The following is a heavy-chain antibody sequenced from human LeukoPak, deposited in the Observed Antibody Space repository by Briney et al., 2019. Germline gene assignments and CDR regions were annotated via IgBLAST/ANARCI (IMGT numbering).Heavy chain of an antibody. Sequence: GGALRLSCAASGFTFSNAWMSWVRQAPGKGLEWVGRIKSKTDGGTTDYAAPVKGRFTISRDDSKNTLYLQMNSLKTGDTAMYYCTTRYKAAGKGSSGWFDPWGQGTLVTVSS. V-gene: IGHV3-15*01. CDR1: GFTFSNAW. D-gene: IGHD6-13*01. CDR2: IKSKTDGGTT. CDR3: TTRYKAAGKGSSGWFDP. J-gene: IGHJ5*02.